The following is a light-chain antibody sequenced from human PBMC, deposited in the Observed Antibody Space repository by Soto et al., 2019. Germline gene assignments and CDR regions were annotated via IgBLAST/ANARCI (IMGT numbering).Light chain of an antibody. CDR1: SSDVGGYNY. CDR2: EVS. V-gene: IGLV2-8*01. Sequence: QSVLTHLPSASGSPGQSVTITCTRTSSDVGGYNYVSWYQQHPGKAPKLMIYEVSKRPPGVPDRFSGSKSGNTASLTVSGLQTEDEADYYCSSYAGNNNFVFGSGTKVTVL. CDR3: SSYAGNNNFV. J-gene: IGLJ1*01.